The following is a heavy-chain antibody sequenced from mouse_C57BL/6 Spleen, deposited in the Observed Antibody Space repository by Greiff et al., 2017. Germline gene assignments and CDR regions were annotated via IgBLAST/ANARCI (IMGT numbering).Heavy chain of an antibody. D-gene: IGHD2-4*01. J-gene: IGHJ2*01. CDR3: TAFPMITTYFDY. CDR2: IRFKSDNYAT. Sequence: EVQLVESGGGLVQPGGSMKLSCVASGFTFSNYWMNWVRQSPEKGLEWVAQIRFKSDNYATHYAEAVKGRFTSSRDDSKSSVYLQMNNLRAEDTGIYYCTAFPMITTYFDYWGQGTTLTVSS. V-gene: IGHV6-3*01. CDR1: GFTFSNYW.